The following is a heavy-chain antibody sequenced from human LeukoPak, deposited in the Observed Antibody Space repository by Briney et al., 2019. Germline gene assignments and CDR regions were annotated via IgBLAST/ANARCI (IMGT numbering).Heavy chain of an antibody. V-gene: IGHV3-30*01. CDR1: GFIFSSYP. CDR3: TRSVVTTADFAY. CDR2: ISHDGSNK. Sequence: PGGSLRLSCAASGFIFSSYPMHWVRQAPGLGLQWVAVISHDGSNKFYEDSVKGRFTISRDNSKSTLYLHLNIPRPEDTAMYYCTRSVVTTADFAYWGQGTLVTVSS. D-gene: IGHD2-21*02. J-gene: IGHJ4*02.